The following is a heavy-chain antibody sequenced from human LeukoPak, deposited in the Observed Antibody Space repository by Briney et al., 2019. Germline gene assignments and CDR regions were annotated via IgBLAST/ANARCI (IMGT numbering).Heavy chain of an antibody. CDR2: SGNAGDT. J-gene: IGHJ4*02. CDR1: GFTFAVSA. CDR3: AKKTPGNYPYDY. D-gene: IGHD3-22*01. V-gene: IGHV3-23*01. Sequence: GGSLRLSCAASGFTFAVSAMNCVRQAPGKGLEWVSASGNAGDTYYADSVKGRFTISRDNSKKMLFLQMTSLRAEDTAVYYCAKKTPGNYPYDYWGQGTLSPSPQ.